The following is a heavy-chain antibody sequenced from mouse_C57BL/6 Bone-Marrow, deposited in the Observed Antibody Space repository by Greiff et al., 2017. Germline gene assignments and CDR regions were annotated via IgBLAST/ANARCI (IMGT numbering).Heavy chain of an antibody. CDR1: GYTFTSYW. D-gene: IGHD2-4*01. Sequence: QVQLQQPGAELVKPGASVTMSCKASGYTFTSYWITWVKQRPGQGLEWIGDLYPGSGSTYYNEKFKSKATLTVDTSSSTAYMQLSSLTSEDSSVYYCARWDYDWFAYWGQGTLVTVSA. CDR3: ARWDYDWFAY. J-gene: IGHJ3*01. CDR2: LYPGSGST. V-gene: IGHV1-55*01.